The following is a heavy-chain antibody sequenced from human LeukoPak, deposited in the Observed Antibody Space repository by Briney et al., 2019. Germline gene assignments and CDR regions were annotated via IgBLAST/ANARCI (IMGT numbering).Heavy chain of an antibody. D-gene: IGHD7-27*01. Sequence: SETLSLTCTVSGGSISSFYWSWIRQSPGKGLEWIGYIYDSGSTDYNPSLKSRVTISVDTSKNQLSLKLSSVTAADTAVYYCARRGTNWGRFDYWGQGTLVTVSS. CDR2: IYDSGST. V-gene: IGHV4-59*08. CDR1: GGSISSFY. J-gene: IGHJ4*02. CDR3: ARRGTNWGRFDY.